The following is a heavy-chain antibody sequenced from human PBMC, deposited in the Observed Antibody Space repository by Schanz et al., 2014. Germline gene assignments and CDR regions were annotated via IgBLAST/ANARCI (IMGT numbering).Heavy chain of an antibody. J-gene: IGHJ4*02. CDR2: ISNDGSIK. CDR3: ASPSGYSDGGTYFDI. Sequence: QVQLLQFGGGVVQPGRSLRLSCAASGFTFSSYAMHWVRQAPGKGLEWVALISNDGSIKYYADSVEGRFTISRDNSRNTLYLQMNGLRTEDTAVYYGASPSGYSDGGTYFDIWGQGTLVTVSS. D-gene: IGHD1-26*01. CDR1: GFTFSSYA. V-gene: IGHV3-30-3*01.